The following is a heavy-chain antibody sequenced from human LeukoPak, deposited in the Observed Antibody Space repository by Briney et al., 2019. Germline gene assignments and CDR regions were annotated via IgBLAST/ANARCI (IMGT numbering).Heavy chain of an antibody. D-gene: IGHD6-13*01. J-gene: IGHJ3*02. CDR2: IRYDGSNK. CDR1: GFTFSSYG. Sequence: GGSLRLSCAASGFTFSSYGMHWVRQAPGKGLEWVAFIRYDGSNKYYADSVKGRFTISRDNSKNTLYLQMNSLRAEDTAVYYCAKFALAAGIKNDAFGIWGQGTMVTVSS. V-gene: IGHV3-30*02. CDR3: AKFALAAGIKNDAFGI.